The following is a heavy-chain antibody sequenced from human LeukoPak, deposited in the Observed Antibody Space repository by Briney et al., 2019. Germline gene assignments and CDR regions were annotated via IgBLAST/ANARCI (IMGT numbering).Heavy chain of an antibody. V-gene: IGHV3-53*01. D-gene: IGHD5-18*01. CDR2: IYSGGST. CDR1: GFTVSSNY. J-gene: IGHJ4*02. Sequence: GGSLRLSCAASGFTVSSNYMSWIRQAPGKGLEWVSVIYSGGSTYYADSVKGRFTISRDNSKNTLYLQMNSLRAEDTAVYYCARIPNRAMVFDYWGQGTLVTVSS. CDR3: ARIPNRAMVFDY.